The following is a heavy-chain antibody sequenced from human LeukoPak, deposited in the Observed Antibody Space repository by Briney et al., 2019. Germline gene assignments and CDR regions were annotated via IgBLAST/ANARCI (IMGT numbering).Heavy chain of an antibody. CDR3: ARTRIRGYGSGSTRWFDP. CDR2: IYYSGST. Sequence: SETLSLTCTVSGGSISSSSYYWGWIRQPPGKGLEWIGSIYYSGSTYYNPSLKSRVTISVDTSKNQFSLKLSSVTAADTAVYYCARTRIRGYGSGSTRWFDPWGQGTLVTVSS. V-gene: IGHV4-39*01. D-gene: IGHD3-10*01. CDR1: GGSISSSSYY. J-gene: IGHJ5*02.